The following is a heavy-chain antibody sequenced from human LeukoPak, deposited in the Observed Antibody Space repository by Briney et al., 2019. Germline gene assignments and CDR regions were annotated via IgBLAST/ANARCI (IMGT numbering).Heavy chain of an antibody. J-gene: IGHJ4*02. CDR1: GFIVTSNY. V-gene: IGHV3-23*01. CDR3: AKDPTYYDILTGYYPEYYFDY. Sequence: PGGSLRLSCAVSGFIVTSNYMSWVRLAPGKGLEWVSAITGSGGRTYYADSVKGRFTISRDNSKNTLYLQMNSLRAEDTAVYYCAKDPTYYDILTGYYPEYYFDYWGQGTLVTVSS. CDR2: ITGSGGRT. D-gene: IGHD3-9*01.